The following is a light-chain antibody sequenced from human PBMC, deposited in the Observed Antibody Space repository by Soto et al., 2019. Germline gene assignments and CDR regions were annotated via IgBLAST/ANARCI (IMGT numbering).Light chain of an antibody. CDR1: QGISSY. CDR2: AAS. Sequence: AIRMTQSPSSLSASTGDRVTITCRASQGISSYLAWYQQKPGKAPKLLIYAASTLQSGVPSRFSGSRSGTDFTLTISCLQSEDFATYYCQQYYRHPYTFGQGTKLEIK. J-gene: IGKJ2*01. V-gene: IGKV1-8*01. CDR3: QQYYRHPYT.